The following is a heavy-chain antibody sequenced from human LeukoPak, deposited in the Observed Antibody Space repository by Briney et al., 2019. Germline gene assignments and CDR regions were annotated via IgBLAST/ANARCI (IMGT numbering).Heavy chain of an antibody. CDR3: ARDGNSGYDLDY. D-gene: IGHD5-12*01. CDR2: INAGNGNT. J-gene: IGHJ4*02. Sequence: GASVKVSCKASGYTFTSYAMHWARQAPGQRLEWMGWINAGNGNTKYSQKFQGRVTITRDTSASTAYMELSSLRSEDTAVYYCARDGNSGYDLDYWGQGTLVTVSS. CDR1: GYTFTSYA. V-gene: IGHV1-3*01.